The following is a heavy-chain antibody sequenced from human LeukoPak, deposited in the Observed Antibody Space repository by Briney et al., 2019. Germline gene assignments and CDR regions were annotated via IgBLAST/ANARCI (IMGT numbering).Heavy chain of an antibody. CDR2: ISGSGTI. CDR3: ASLRERSYYARGFDY. D-gene: IGHD3-3*01. J-gene: IGHJ4*02. CDR1: GGSINSY. V-gene: IGHV4-4*07. Sequence: PSETLSLTCTVSGGSINSYWSWIRPPAGKGLEWIGRISGSGTITYNPALQSRLSISIDTSKNQFSLKLSSVTAANTAVYYCASLRERSYYARGFDYWGQGTLVTVSS.